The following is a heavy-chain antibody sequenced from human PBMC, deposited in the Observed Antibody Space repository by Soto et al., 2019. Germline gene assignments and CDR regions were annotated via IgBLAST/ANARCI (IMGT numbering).Heavy chain of an antibody. D-gene: IGHD1-1*01. V-gene: IGHV1-58*01. J-gene: IGHJ3*02. CDR3: AEVLTGTTLFAFDI. Sequence: LVKVYCQASGFKITSSPVQWVLYALGQRLEWIGWIVVGSGNTNYAQKFQERVTITRDMSTSTAYMELSSLRSEDTAVYFCAEVLTGTTLFAFDIWGQGTMVTVSS. CDR1: GFKITSSP. CDR2: IVVGSGNT.